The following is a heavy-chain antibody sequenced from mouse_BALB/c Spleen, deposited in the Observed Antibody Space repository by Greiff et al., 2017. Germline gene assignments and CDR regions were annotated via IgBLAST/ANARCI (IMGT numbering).Heavy chain of an antibody. CDR1: GYTFTDYN. CDR2: INPNNGGT. J-gene: IGHJ4*01. CDR3: ARRGYRYGYAMDY. V-gene: IGHV1-18*01. D-gene: IGHD2-14*01. Sequence: EVQLQQSGPELVKPGASVKIPCKASGYTFTDYNMDWVKQSHGKSLEWIGDINPNNGGTIYNQKFKGKATLTVDKSSSTAYMELRSLTSEDTAVYYCARRGYRYGYAMDYWGQGTSVTVSS.